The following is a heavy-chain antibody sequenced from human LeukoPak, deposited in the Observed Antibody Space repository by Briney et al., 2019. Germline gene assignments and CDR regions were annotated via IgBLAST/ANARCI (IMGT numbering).Heavy chain of an antibody. CDR3: ARVKAVAGYTYGYFHYYYLDV. CDR2: INHGGST. Sequence: SETLSLTCAVYGGSFSNYYWSWVRQPPGRGLQWIGKINHGGSTNYNPSLKSRVTISIDTSKNQFSLKLNSVTAADTALYYCARVKAVAGYTYGYFHYYYLDVWGEGTTVTVSS. D-gene: IGHD5-18*01. J-gene: IGHJ6*03. V-gene: IGHV4-34*01. CDR1: GGSFSNYY.